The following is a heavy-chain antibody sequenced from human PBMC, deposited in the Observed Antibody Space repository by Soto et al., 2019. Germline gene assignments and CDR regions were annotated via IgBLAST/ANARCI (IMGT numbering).Heavy chain of an antibody. CDR3: AREETAWPLAYGLDV. Sequence: GWLRRACEASGCSFSTYSMHWVRQAPGKGLEWVSSIGRRSDIYYADSVKGRFTISRDNAKNSVSLQMNSLRDEDTAVYYCAREETAWPLAYGLDVWGQGTTVTVSS. CDR2: IGRRSDI. CDR1: GCSFSTYS. V-gene: IGHV3-21*01. J-gene: IGHJ6*02. D-gene: IGHD2-21*02.